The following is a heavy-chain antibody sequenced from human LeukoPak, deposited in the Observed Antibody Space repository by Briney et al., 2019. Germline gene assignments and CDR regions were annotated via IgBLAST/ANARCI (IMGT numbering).Heavy chain of an antibody. Sequence: GESLKISCKGSGYSFSSYWVAWVRQMPGKGLEWMGIIFPADSDTRYSPSFQGQVTISVDKSINTAYLQWSGLKASDTAMYYCARHRYFQLWGQGTLVTVSS. CDR2: IFPADSDT. CDR1: GYSFSSYW. J-gene: IGHJ1*01. V-gene: IGHV5-51*01. CDR3: ARHRYFQL.